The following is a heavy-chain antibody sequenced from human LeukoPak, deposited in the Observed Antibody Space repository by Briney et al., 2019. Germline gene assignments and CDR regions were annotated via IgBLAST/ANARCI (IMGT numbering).Heavy chain of an antibody. CDR3: ARDGEYCSSTSCSWHYGMDV. D-gene: IGHD2-2*01. V-gene: IGHV3-30*03. CDR1: GFTFSSYG. Sequence: GRSLRLSCAASGFTFSSYGMHWVRQAPGKGLEWVAVISYDGSNKYYADSVKGRFTISRDNSKNTLYLQMNSLRSEDTAVYYCARDGEYCSSTSCSWHYGMDVWGKGTTVTVSS. CDR2: ISYDGSNK. J-gene: IGHJ6*04.